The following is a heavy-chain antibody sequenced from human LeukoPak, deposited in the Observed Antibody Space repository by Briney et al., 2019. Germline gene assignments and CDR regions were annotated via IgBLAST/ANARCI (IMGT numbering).Heavy chain of an antibody. J-gene: IGHJ4*02. V-gene: IGHV1-2*02. CDR1: GCTFTGYY. Sequence: ASVKVSCKASGCTFTGYYMHWVRQAPGPGLEWMGWINPNSGDTNYAQKFQGRVTLTRDTSISTAYMELSGLRSDDTAVYYCARDGGLDYWGQGTLVTVSS. D-gene: IGHD4-23*01. CDR2: INPNSGDT. CDR3: ARDGGLDY.